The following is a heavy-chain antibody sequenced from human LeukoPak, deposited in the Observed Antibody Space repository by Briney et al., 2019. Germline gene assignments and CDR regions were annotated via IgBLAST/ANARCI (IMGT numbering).Heavy chain of an antibody. CDR2: INPNSGGT. V-gene: IGHV1-2*02. CDR3: ARAAYYDSSGYPPDFDY. Sequence: ASVKVSCKASGDTFTGYYMHWVRQAPGQGLEWMGWINPNSGGTNYAQKFQGRVTMTRDTSISTAYMELSRLRSDDTAVYYCARAAYYDSSGYPPDFDYWGQGTLVTVSS. CDR1: GDTFTGYY. D-gene: IGHD3-22*01. J-gene: IGHJ4*02.